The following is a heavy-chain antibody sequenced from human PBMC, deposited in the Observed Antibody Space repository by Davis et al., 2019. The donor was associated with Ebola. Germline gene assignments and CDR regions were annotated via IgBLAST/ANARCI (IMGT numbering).Heavy chain of an antibody. CDR3: ARGILAEGLDS. CDR1: GDTFGEYG. D-gene: IGHD5-18*01. CDR2: ILPILGAT. Sequence: SVKVSCKPSGDTFGEYGYNWVRQAPGQRLEWMGRILPILGATNYAQNFQGRVTITADKSTSTVYMELSSLRSEDTAVYYCARGILAEGLDSWGQGTLVTVSS. V-gene: IGHV1-69*04. J-gene: IGHJ4*02.